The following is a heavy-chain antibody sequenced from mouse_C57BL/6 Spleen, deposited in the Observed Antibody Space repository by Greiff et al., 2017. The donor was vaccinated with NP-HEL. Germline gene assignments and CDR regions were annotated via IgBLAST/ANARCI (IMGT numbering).Heavy chain of an antibody. CDR1: GFTFSDFY. CDR2: SRNKANDYTT. J-gene: IGHJ1*03. D-gene: IGHD1-1*01. CDR3: ARESGTTVVASYWYFDV. V-gene: IGHV7-1*01. Sequence: EVQLVESGGGLVQSGRSLRLSCATSGFTFSDFYMEWVRQAPGKGLEWIAASRNKANDYTTEYSASVKGRFIVSRDTSQSILYLQMNALRAEDTAIYYCARESGTTVVASYWYFDVWGTGTTVTVSS.